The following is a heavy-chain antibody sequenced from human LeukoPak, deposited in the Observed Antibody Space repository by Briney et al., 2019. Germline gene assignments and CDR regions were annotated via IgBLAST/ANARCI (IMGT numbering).Heavy chain of an antibody. J-gene: IGHJ4*02. CDR1: GGSFSGYY. CDR2: INHSGST. Sequence: SETLSLTCAVYGGSFSGYYWSWIRQPPGKGLEWIGEINHSGSTNYNPSLKSRVTMSVDTSKNQFSLKLSSVTAADTAVYYCARGHSGTLRSFDYWGQGTLVTVSS. D-gene: IGHD5-12*01. CDR3: ARGHSGTLRSFDY. V-gene: IGHV4-34*01.